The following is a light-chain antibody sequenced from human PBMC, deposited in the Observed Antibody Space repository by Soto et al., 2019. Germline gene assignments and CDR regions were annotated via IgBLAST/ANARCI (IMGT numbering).Light chain of an antibody. CDR1: SSNIGSNT. V-gene: IGLV1-44*01. CDR2: TAG. J-gene: IGLJ2*01. CDR3: QSYDSSLSGSVV. Sequence: QSVLTQPLSASASPGQRVTISCSGGSSNIGSNTVAWYQHLPGTAPPRLIFTAGQRPSGVPGRFSGSKSGTSASLAISGLQSEDEGDYYCQSYDSSLSGSVVFGGGTKLTVL.